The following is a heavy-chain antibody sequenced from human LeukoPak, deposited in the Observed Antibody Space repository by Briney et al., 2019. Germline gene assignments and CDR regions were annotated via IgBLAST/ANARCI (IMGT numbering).Heavy chain of an antibody. CDR2: INPNSGGT. D-gene: IGHD5-24*01. J-gene: IGHJ4*02. Sequence: PGASVKVSYKASGYTFTGYYMHWVRQAPGQGLEWMGWINPNSGGTNYAQKFQGRVTMTRDTSISTAYMELSRLRSDDTAVYYCARSKGKVERIDYWGQGTLVTVSS. CDR3: ARSKGKVERIDY. CDR1: GYTFTGYY. V-gene: IGHV1-2*02.